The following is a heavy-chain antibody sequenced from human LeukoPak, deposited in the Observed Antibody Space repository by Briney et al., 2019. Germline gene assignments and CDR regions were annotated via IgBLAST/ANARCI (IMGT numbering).Heavy chain of an antibody. Sequence: SETLSLTCAAYGGSFSGYYWTWIRQPPGKGLEWIGEISHSGSTNYNPSLKSRVTISVDTSKNQFSLKLSSVTAADTAVYYCASPSALRYAFDIWGQGTMVTVSS. CDR2: ISHSGST. CDR1: GGSFSGYY. V-gene: IGHV4-34*01. J-gene: IGHJ3*02. D-gene: IGHD3-3*01. CDR3: ASPSALRYAFDI.